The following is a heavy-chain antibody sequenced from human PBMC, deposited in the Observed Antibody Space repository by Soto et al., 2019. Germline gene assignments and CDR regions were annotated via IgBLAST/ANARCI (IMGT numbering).Heavy chain of an antibody. D-gene: IGHD2-21*01. V-gene: IGHV1-2*04. CDR2: INPNSGGT. CDR1: GYTFTGYY. Sequence: ASVKVSCKASGYTFTGYYMHWVRQAPGQGLEWMGWINPNSGGTNYAQKFQGWDTMTRDTSISTAYMELSRLRSDDTAVYYCARGEGGPRWGSIDYWGQGTLVTVSS. CDR3: ARGEGGPRWGSIDY. J-gene: IGHJ4*02.